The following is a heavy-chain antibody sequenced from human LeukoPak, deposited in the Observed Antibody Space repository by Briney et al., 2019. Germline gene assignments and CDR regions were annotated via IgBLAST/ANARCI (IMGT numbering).Heavy chain of an antibody. Sequence: ASVKVSCKASGYTFTSYGISWVRQAPGQGLEWMGWISAYNGNTNYAQKLQGRVTLTTDTSTSTAYMELRSLTSDDTAVYYCARAGKGDILTGYYFLDYWGQGTLVTVSS. D-gene: IGHD3-9*01. J-gene: IGHJ4*02. V-gene: IGHV1-18*01. CDR3: ARAGKGDILTGYYFLDY. CDR2: ISAYNGNT. CDR1: GYTFTSYG.